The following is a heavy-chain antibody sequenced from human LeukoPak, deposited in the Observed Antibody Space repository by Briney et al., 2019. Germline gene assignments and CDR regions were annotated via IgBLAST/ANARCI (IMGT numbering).Heavy chain of an antibody. D-gene: IGHD3-22*01. CDR3: ARVGYYDSSGYYYYYGMDV. Sequence: PSETLSLTCTVSGGSLSGYYWSWIRQSPGKSPEWIEYIHYTGTTNFNPSLKSRVTMSIDTSKNQFSLRLRSVTAADTAMYYCARVGYYDSSGYYYYYGMDVWGQGTTVTVSS. J-gene: IGHJ6*02. CDR2: IHYTGTT. CDR1: GGSLSGYY. V-gene: IGHV4-59*01.